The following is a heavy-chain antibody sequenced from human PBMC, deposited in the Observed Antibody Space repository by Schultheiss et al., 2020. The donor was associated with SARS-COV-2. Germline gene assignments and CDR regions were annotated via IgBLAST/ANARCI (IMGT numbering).Heavy chain of an antibody. V-gene: IGHV4-59*08. J-gene: IGHJ4*02. CDR2: IYYSGST. D-gene: IGHD6-19*01. CDR1: GGSISSYY. CDR3: ARGVAVAANFDY. Sequence: SETLSLTCTVSGGSISSYYWSWIRQPPGKGLEWIGYIYYSGSTYYNPSLKSRVTISVDTSKNQFSLKLSSVTAADTAVYYCARGVAVAANFDYWGQGTLVTVSS.